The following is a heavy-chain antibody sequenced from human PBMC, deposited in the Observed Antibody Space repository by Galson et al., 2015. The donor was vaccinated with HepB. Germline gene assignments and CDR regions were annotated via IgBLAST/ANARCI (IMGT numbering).Heavy chain of an antibody. J-gene: IGHJ4*02. CDR2: TYYRSKWYN. CDR3: ARDRGEKVYSSSWYYFDY. Sequence: CAITGDSVSSNSAAWNWIRQSPSRGLEWLGRTYYRSKWYNDYAVSVKSRITINPDTSKNQFSLQLNSVTPEDTAVYYCARDRGEKVYSSSWYYFDYWGQGTLVTVSS. V-gene: IGHV6-1*01. D-gene: IGHD6-13*01. CDR1: GDSVSSNSAA.